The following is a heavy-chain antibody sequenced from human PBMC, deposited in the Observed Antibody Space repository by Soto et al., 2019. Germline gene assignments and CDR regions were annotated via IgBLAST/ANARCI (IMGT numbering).Heavy chain of an antibody. V-gene: IGHV4-59*01. CDR3: ARDREYYYDSSGDDAFDI. Sequence: PSDTLSLTCTVSGGSISSYYWSWIRQPPGKGLEWIGYIYYSGSTNYNPSLKSRVTISVDTSKNQFSLKLSSVTAADTAVYYCARDREYYYDSSGDDAFDIWGQGTMVTVSS. J-gene: IGHJ3*02. D-gene: IGHD3-22*01. CDR2: IYYSGST. CDR1: GGSISSYY.